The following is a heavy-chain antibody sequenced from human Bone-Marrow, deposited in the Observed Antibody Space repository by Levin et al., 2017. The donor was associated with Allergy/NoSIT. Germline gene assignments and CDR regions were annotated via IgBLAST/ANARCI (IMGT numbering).Heavy chain of an antibody. J-gene: IGHJ4*02. Sequence: KVSCKGSGYSFTSYWIGWVRQMPGKGLEWMGIIYPGDSDTRYSPSFQGQVTISADKSISTAYLQWSSLKASDTAMYYCASSLGGSIAAAGIHFGYWGQGTLVTVSS. CDR1: GYSFTSYW. D-gene: IGHD6-13*01. CDR3: ASSLGGSIAAAGIHFGY. V-gene: IGHV5-51*01. CDR2: IYPGDSDT.